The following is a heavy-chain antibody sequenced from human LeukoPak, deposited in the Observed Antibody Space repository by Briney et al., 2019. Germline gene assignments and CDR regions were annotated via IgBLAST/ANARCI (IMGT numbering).Heavy chain of an antibody. CDR3: ALWYYYGSGSSPGLDY. D-gene: IGHD3-10*01. CDR1: GYTFTGYY. Sequence: ASVKVSCKASGYTFTGYYMHWVRQAPGQGLEWMGWINPNSGGTNYAQKLQGRVTMTTDTSTSTAYMELRSLRSDDTAVYYCALWYYYGSGSSPGLDYWGQGTLVTVSS. CDR2: INPNSGGT. J-gene: IGHJ4*02. V-gene: IGHV1-2*02.